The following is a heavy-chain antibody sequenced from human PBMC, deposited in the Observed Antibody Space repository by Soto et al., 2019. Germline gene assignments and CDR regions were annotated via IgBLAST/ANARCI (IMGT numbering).Heavy chain of an antibody. CDR3: ATGRSTRFDP. V-gene: IGHV3-30*03. J-gene: IGHJ5*02. CDR1: GFTFNRYG. D-gene: IGHD1-1*01. Sequence: PGGFLRLSCVASGFTFNRYGMHWGRQAPVKGLEWVAEISFDGTAKYYAESVKGRFTVSRDNGNNTLHLEMNSLGAKDTAVYFCATGRSTRFDPWGQGTLVTVSS. CDR2: ISFDGTAK.